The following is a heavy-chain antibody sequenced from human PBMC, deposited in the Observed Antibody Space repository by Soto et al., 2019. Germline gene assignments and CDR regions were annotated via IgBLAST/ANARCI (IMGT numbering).Heavy chain of an antibody. CDR1: GFTFSNAW. Sequence: EVQLVESGGGLVKPGGSLRLSCAGSGFTFSNAWMSWVRRAPGKGLEWVGRIKSDAYGGAIDYAAPVKGRFTISRDDSKNTLFLQMINLRAEDTAAYTCTTTKVRLEPPTSDFWCQGTPVIVSS. V-gene: IGHV3-15*01. J-gene: IGHJ4*02. CDR3: TTTKVRLEPPTSDF. CDR2: IKSDAYGGAI. D-gene: IGHD1-1*01.